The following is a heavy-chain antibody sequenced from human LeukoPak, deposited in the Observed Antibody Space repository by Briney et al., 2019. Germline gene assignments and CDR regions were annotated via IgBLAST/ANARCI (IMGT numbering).Heavy chain of an antibody. J-gene: IGHJ4*02. V-gene: IGHV3-48*02. CDR1: GFTFSSYS. D-gene: IGHD6-19*01. CDR3: ASRGSITVANFIDY. Sequence: PGGSLRLSCAASGFTFSSYSVTWVRQAPGKGLEWVSYISSSSSTIYYADSVKGRFTISRDNAKNSLYPQMNSLRDEDTAVYYCASRGSITVANFIDYWGQGTLVTVSS. CDR2: ISSSSSTI.